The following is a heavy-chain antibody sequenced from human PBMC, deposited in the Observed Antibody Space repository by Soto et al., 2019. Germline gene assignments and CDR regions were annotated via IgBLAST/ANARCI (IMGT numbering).Heavy chain of an antibody. J-gene: IGHJ4*02. V-gene: IGHV1-58*02. Sequence: GASVKVSCKASGFTFTSSAMQWVRQARGQRLEWIGWIVVGSGNTNYAQKFQERVTITRDMSTSTAYMELSSLRSEDTAVYYCAAGRYSGYDFSAAGDYWGQGTLVTVSS. D-gene: IGHD5-12*01. CDR2: IVVGSGNT. CDR1: GFTFTSSA. CDR3: AAGRYSGYDFSAAGDY.